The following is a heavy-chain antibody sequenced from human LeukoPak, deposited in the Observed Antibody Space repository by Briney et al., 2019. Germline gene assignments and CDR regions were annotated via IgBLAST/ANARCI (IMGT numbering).Heavy chain of an antibody. CDR1: GYTFTSYY. CDR2: INPSGGST. CDR3: ARDRGEAAGPLNYYYYYYMDV. Sequence: GASVKVSCKAPGYTFTSYYMHWVRQAPGQGLEWMGIINPSGGSTSYAQKFQGRVTMTRDMSTSTVYMELSSLRSEDTAVYYCARDRGEAAGPLNYYYYYYMDVWDKGTTVTVSS. D-gene: IGHD6-13*01. V-gene: IGHV1-46*01. J-gene: IGHJ6*03.